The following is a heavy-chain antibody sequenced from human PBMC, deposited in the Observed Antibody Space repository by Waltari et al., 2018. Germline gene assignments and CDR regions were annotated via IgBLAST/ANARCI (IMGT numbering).Heavy chain of an antibody. J-gene: IGHJ6*02. CDR1: GGSISSGSYY. Sequence: QVQLQESGPGLVKPSQTLSLTCTVSGGSISSGSYYWSWIRQPAGKGLEWIGRIYTSGSTNSNPSLKSRVTISVDTSKNQFSLKLSSVTAADTAVYYCARDGGYYDSSGYYYGMDVWGQGTTVTVSS. V-gene: IGHV4-61*02. CDR2: IYTSGST. D-gene: IGHD3-22*01. CDR3: ARDGGYYDSSGYYYGMDV.